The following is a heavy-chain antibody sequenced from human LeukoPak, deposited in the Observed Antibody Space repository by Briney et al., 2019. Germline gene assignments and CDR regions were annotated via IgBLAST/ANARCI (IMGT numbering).Heavy chain of an antibody. CDR3: ALRHYDFLAFDP. CDR2: IIPIFGTA. CDR1: GGTFSSYA. V-gene: IGHV1-69*13. J-gene: IGHJ5*02. D-gene: IGHD3-3*01. Sequence: SVKVSCKASGGTFSSYAISWVRQAPGQGLEWMGGIIPIFGTANYAQKFQGRVTITADESTSTAYMELSSLRSEDTAVYYCALRHYDFLAFDPWGQGTLVTVSS.